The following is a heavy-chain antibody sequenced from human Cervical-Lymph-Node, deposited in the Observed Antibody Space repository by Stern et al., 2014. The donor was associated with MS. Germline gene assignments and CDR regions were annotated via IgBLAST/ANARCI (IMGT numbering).Heavy chain of an antibody. CDR2: LIPFYGAT. CDR1: GDTFSNYA. CDR3: ALRRSYYVF. J-gene: IGHJ4*02. D-gene: IGHD4-11*01. Sequence: VQLVDSGSEVKKPGSSVKVSCKPSGDTFSNYALSWVRQAPGQGLEWVGGLIPFYGATRYGRKFQGRVTITPEESTGTAFMELTNLTSDDTAIYYCALRRSYYVFWGQGTLITVSS. V-gene: IGHV1-69*01.